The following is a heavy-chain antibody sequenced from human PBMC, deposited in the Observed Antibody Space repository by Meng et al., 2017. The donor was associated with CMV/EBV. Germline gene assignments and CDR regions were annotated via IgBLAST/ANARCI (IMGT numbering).Heavy chain of an antibody. J-gene: IGHJ6*02. CDR1: GYTFTGYY. D-gene: IGHD6-13*01. CDR3: ARVIAAAGTRTPGYYGMDV. V-gene: IGHV1-2*02. CDR2: INPNSGGT. Sequence: GESLKISCKASGYTFTGYYMHWVRQAPGQGLEWMGWINPNSGGTNYAQKFQGRVTMTRDTSISTAYMELSRLRSDDTAVYYCARVIAAAGTRTPGYYGMDVWGQGTTVTVSS.